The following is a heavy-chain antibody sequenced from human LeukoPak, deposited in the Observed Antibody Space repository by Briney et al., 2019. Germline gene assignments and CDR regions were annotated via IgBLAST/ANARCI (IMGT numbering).Heavy chain of an antibody. Sequence: SETLPLTCTVSGGSISSYYWSWIRQPPGKGLEWIAYISDIGSINYNPSLKSRVTISLDTSKNRFSLKLSSVTAADTAVYYCAGHPPRNTADFWGQGTLVTVSS. D-gene: IGHD2-21*02. V-gene: IGHV4-59*08. CDR1: GGSISSYY. J-gene: IGHJ4*02. CDR2: ISDIGSI. CDR3: AGHPPRNTADF.